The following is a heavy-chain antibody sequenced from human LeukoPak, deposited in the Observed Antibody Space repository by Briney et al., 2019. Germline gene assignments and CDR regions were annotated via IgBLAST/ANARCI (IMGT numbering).Heavy chain of an antibody. Sequence: SETLSLTCTVSGGSISSYYWSWMRQPAGKGLEWIGRIYTSGSTNYNPSLKSRVTMSVDTSKNQFALKLSSVTAADTAVYYCARDRDGSYSRYYYYYMDVWGKGTTVTISS. J-gene: IGHJ6*03. CDR2: IYTSGST. V-gene: IGHV4-4*07. CDR3: ARDRDGSYSRYYYYYMDV. CDR1: GGSISSYY. D-gene: IGHD1-26*01.